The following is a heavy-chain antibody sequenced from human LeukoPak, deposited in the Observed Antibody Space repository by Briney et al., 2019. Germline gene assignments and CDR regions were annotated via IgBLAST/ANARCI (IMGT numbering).Heavy chain of an antibody. CDR2: INPNSGGT. D-gene: IGHD4-11*01. J-gene: IGHJ6*03. V-gene: IGHV1-2*02. Sequence: ASVKVSCKASGYTFTGYYMHWVRQAPGQGLEWMGWINPNSGGTNYAQKFQGRVTMTRDTSISTAYMELSRLRSDDTAVYYCAGVTVTTGGQYYYYYYMDVWGKGTTVTVSS. CDR3: AGVTVTTGGQYYYYYYMDV. CDR1: GYTFTGYY.